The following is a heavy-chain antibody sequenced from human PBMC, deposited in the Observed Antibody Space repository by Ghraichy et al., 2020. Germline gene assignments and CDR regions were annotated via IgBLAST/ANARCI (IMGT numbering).Heavy chain of an antibody. CDR2: IYYSGST. D-gene: IGHD2-15*01. J-gene: IGHJ3*02. Sequence: SETLYLTCTVSGGSISSSSYYWGWIRQPPGKGLEWIGSIYYSGSTYYNPSLKSRVTISVDTSKNQFSLKLSSVTAADTAVYYCAREGYCSGGSCYSGAFDIWGQGTMVTVSS. CDR1: GGSISSSSYY. V-gene: IGHV4-39*02. CDR3: AREGYCSGGSCYSGAFDI.